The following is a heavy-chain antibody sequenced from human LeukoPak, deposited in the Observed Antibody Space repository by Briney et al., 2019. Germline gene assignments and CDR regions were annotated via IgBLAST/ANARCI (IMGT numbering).Heavy chain of an antibody. CDR3: ARDVPSSSYYYDSSGLW. CDR2: ISSSSSTI. Sequence: GGSLRLSCAASGFTFSSYSMNWVRQAPGKGLEWVSYISSSSSTIYYADSVKGRFTISRDNAKNSLYLQMNSLRAEDTAVYYCARDVPSSSYYYDSSGLWWGQGTLVTVSS. D-gene: IGHD3-22*01. V-gene: IGHV3-48*01. J-gene: IGHJ4*02. CDR1: GFTFSSYS.